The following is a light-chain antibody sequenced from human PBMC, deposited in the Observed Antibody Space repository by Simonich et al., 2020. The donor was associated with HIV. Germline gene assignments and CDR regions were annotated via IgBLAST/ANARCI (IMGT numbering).Light chain of an antibody. J-gene: IGKJ4*01. CDR2: DAS. CDR1: QSVFSSY. Sequence: EIVLTQSPGTLSLSPGERATLSCRASQSVFSSYLAWYQQKPGLAPRLLIYDASSRATGIPDRFSGSGSGTDFTLTISSLEPEDFAVYYCQQRSNWLTFGGGTKVEIK. CDR3: QQRSNWLT. V-gene: IGKV3D-20*02.